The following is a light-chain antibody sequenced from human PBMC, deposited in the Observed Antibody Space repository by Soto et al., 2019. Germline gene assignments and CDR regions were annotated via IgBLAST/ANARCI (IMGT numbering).Light chain of an antibody. Sequence: DIQMTQSPSTLSASVGDRVTISCRASQSISSWLAWYQQKPGKAPKLLIYDASSLESGVPSRSSGSGSGTEFTLTISSLQPDDFATYYCQQYNSYSRGTFGQGTKVDI. CDR2: DAS. V-gene: IGKV1-5*01. CDR1: QSISSW. J-gene: IGKJ1*01. CDR3: QQYNSYSRGT.